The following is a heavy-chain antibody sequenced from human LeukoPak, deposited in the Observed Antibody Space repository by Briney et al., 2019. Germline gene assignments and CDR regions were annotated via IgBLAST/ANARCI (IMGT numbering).Heavy chain of an antibody. CDR2: IYYSGST. D-gene: IGHD3-16*01. V-gene: IGHV4-59*01. CDR1: GGSISNYY. J-gene: IGHJ6*03. CDR3: ARETSQKGAHYMDV. Sequence: SETLSLTCTVSGGSISNYYWSWIWQPPGKGLEWIGYIYYSGSTNYNPSLKSRVTISVDTSKNQFSLKLSSVTAADTAVYYCARETSQKGAHYMDVWGKGTTVTISS.